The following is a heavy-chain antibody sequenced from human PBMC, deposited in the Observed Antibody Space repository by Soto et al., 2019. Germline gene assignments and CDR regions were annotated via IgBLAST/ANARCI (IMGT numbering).Heavy chain of an antibody. CDR2: IRSKAYGGTT. CDR3: TSPVAYYDFWSGYYTPFDY. CDR1: GFTFGDYA. V-gene: IGHV3-49*03. D-gene: IGHD3-3*01. Sequence: EVQLVESGGGLVQPGRSLRLSCTASGFTFGDYAMSWFRQAPGKGLEWVGFIRSKAYGGTTEYAASVKGRFTISRDDSKSIAYLQMNSLKTEDTAVYYCTSPVAYYDFWSGYYTPFDYWGQGTLVTVSS. J-gene: IGHJ4*02.